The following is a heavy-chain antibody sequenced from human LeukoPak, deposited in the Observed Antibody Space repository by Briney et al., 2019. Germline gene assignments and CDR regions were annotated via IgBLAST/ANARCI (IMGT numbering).Heavy chain of an antibody. Sequence: ASVKVSCKASGGTFSSYAISWVRQAPGQGLEWMGGIIPIFGTANYAQKFQGRVTITADESTSTAYMELSSLRSEDTAVYYCARTQTNYYYYYMDVWGKGTTVTVSS. CDR1: GGTFSSYA. V-gene: IGHV1-69*13. CDR3: ARTQTNYYYYYMDV. D-gene: IGHD1/OR15-1a*01. CDR2: IIPIFGTA. J-gene: IGHJ6*03.